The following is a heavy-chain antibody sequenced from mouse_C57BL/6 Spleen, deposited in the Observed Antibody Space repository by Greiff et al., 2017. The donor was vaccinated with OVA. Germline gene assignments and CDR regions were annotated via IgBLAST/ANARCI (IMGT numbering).Heavy chain of an antibody. Sequence: EVKLMESGGGLVKPGGSLKLSCAASGFTFSSYAMSWVRQTPEKRLEWVATISDGGSYTYYPDNVKGRFTISRDNAKNNLYLQMSQLKSEDTAMYYCARGPPYLYYFDYWGQGTTLTVSS. CDR1: GFTFSSYA. V-gene: IGHV5-4*03. D-gene: IGHD5-1*01. J-gene: IGHJ2*01. CDR3: ARGPPYLYYFDY. CDR2: ISDGGSYT.